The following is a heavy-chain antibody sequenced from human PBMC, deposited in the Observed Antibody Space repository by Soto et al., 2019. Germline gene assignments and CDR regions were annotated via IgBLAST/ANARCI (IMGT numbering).Heavy chain of an antibody. V-gene: IGHV1-3*01. CDR1: GYTFTSYA. D-gene: IGHD2-21*02. CDR3: ARSIVVVTAAHY. J-gene: IGHJ4*02. CDR2: INAGNGNT. Sequence: QVQLVQSGAEVKKPGASVKVSCKASGYTFTSYAMHWVHQAPGQRLEWMGWINAGNGNTKYSQKFQGRVTITRDTAASTAYMELSSLRSDDTAVYYCARSIVVVTAAHYWGQGTLVTVSS.